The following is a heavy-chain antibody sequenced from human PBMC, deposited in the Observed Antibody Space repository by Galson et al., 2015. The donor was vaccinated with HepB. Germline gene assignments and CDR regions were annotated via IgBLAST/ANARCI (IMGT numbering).Heavy chain of an antibody. D-gene: IGHD5-12*01. J-gene: IGHJ4*02. CDR1: GFTFSSYG. V-gene: IGHV3-53*01. CDR3: ARGPLRYLDY. CDR2: VYAGGTT. Sequence: SLRLSCAASGFTFSSYGMYWVRQAPGKGLEWVSVVYAGGTTYYADSVKGRFTISRDISKNTLSLEINTVRLEDTAVYYCARGPLRYLDYWGQGTPVTVSS.